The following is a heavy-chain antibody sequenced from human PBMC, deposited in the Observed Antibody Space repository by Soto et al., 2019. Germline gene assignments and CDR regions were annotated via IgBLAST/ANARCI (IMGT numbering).Heavy chain of an antibody. D-gene: IGHD6-19*01. Sequence: GGSLRLSCAASGFTFSSYSMNWVRQAPGKGLEWVSYIRSSSSTISYADSVKGRFTISRDNAKNSLYLQMNSLRDEDTAVYYCARDSPYSSGHLFDCWGQGTLVTVSS. CDR3: ARDSPYSSGHLFDC. CDR1: GFTFSSYS. J-gene: IGHJ4*02. V-gene: IGHV3-48*02. CDR2: IRSSSSTI.